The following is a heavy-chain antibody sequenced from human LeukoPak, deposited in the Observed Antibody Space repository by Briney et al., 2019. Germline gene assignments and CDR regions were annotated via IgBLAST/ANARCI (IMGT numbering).Heavy chain of an antibody. Sequence: GGSMRLSCAASGFTFSGSAMHWVRQAYGKGREWVGRIRRKGNDYATAYAASVKRRFTISRDDSKNTAYLQMDSLKTEDTAVYFCTRLGGSPPYFDYWGQGTLVTVSS. CDR3: TRLGGSPPYFDY. D-gene: IGHD3-16*01. V-gene: IGHV3-73*01. J-gene: IGHJ4*02. CDR2: IRRKGNDYAT. CDR1: GFTFSGSA.